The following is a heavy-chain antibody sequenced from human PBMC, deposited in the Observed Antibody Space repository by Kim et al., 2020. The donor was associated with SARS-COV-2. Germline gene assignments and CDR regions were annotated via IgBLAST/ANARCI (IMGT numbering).Heavy chain of an antibody. CDR2: ISAYNGNT. D-gene: IGHD2-2*01. Sequence: ASVKVSCKASGYTFTSYGISWVRQAPGQGLEWMGWISAYNGNTNYAQKLQGRVTMTTDTSTSTAYMELRSLRSDDTAVYYCARGDQLNSYYYYGMDVWGQGTTVTVSS. J-gene: IGHJ6*02. CDR1: GYTFTSYG. V-gene: IGHV1-18*04. CDR3: ARGDQLNSYYYYGMDV.